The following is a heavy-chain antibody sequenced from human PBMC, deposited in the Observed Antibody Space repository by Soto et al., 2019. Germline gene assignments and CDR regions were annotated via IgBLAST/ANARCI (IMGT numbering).Heavy chain of an antibody. CDR3: ARSEATALDY. J-gene: IGHJ4*02. CDR1: GDSMTSSNW. CDR2: AHHSGRT. V-gene: IGHV4-4*02. Sequence: QVQLLESGPGLLKPSGTLALTCTVSGDSMTSSNWWYWVRQPPGKGLERIGEAHHSGRTNYNPSLRSRVTISVDKSQNHFSLQLTSVTAADTAVYYCARSEATALDYWGQGNLVTVSS.